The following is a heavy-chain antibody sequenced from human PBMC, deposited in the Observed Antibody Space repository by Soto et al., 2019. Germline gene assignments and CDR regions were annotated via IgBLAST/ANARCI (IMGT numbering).Heavy chain of an antibody. D-gene: IGHD7-27*01. CDR2: IYPGDSDT. CDR1: GYSFTSYW. Sequence: GESLKISCKGSGYSFTSYWIGWVRQMPGKGLEWMGIIYPGDSDTRYSPSFQGQVTISADKSISTAYLQWSSLKASDTVMYYCARSTGDDLPYYYYMDVWGKGTTVTVSS. CDR3: ARSTGDDLPYYYYMDV. V-gene: IGHV5-51*01. J-gene: IGHJ6*03.